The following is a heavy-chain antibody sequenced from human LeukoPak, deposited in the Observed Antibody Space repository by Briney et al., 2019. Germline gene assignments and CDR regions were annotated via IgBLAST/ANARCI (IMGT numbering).Heavy chain of an antibody. D-gene: IGHD2-15*01. CDR2: ISGSGGST. CDR1: GFAVSSNY. V-gene: IGHV3-23*01. J-gene: IGHJ5*02. CDR3: AKDSVVVATTNWFDP. Sequence: GGSLRLSCAASGFAVSSNYMSWVRQAPGKGLEWVSVISGSGGSTYYADSVKGRFTISRDNSKNTLYLQMNSLRAEDTAVYYCAKDSVVVATTNWFDPWGQGTLVTVSS.